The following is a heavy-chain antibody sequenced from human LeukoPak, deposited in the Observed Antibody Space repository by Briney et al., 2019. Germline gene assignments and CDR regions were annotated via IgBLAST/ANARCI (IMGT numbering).Heavy chain of an antibody. CDR2: IYYSGST. CDR3: ARDARGYCSSTSCYEDHGMDV. D-gene: IGHD2-2*01. CDR1: AGSISSGDYY. Sequence: SQTLSLTCTVSAGSISSGDYYWNWLRQPPGKGLEWIGYIYYSGSTYYNPSLESRVTISVDTSQNQFSLKLRSVTAADTAVYYCARDARGYCSSTSCYEDHGMDVWGKGTTVTASS. J-gene: IGHJ6*01. V-gene: IGHV4-30-4*01.